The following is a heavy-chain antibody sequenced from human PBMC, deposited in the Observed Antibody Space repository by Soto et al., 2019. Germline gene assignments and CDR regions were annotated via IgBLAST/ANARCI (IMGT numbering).Heavy chain of an antibody. Sequence: QVQLVESGGGVVQPGRSLRLSCAASGFTFSTYAMNWVRQGPGKGLEWVALISFDRSSKYYADSVKGRFTISRDNSKNTLYLQMNSLRGEDTAVYYCARDGNTYYYDRQDYWGQGSLVTVSS. CDR3: ARDGNTYYYDRQDY. D-gene: IGHD3-22*01. CDR1: GFTFSTYA. V-gene: IGHV3-30-3*01. CDR2: ISFDRSSK. J-gene: IGHJ4*02.